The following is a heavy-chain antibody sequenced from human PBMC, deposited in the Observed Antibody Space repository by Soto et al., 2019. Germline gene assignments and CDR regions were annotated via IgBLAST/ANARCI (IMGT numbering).Heavy chain of an antibody. CDR3: ARVSVPSKDCSSSSCHYGVDV. D-gene: IGHD2-2*01. V-gene: IGHV4-34*01. CDR1: GGSFSGYY. CDR2: INHSGST. Sequence: QVQLQQWGAGLLKPSETLSLTCAVYGGSFSGYYWSCIRQPPGKGLEWIGEINHSGSTNYNPSLKSRVTISVDTSTSQFSLKLSSVTAADTAVYYCARVSVPSKDCSSSSCHYGVDVWGQGTTVTVSS. J-gene: IGHJ6*02.